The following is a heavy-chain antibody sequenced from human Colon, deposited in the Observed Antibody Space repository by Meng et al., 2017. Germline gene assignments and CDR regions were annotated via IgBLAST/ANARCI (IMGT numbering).Heavy chain of an antibody. V-gene: IGHV3-33*01. CDR3: ARKFDYFDY. J-gene: IGHJ4*02. Sequence: GESLKISCAASGFTFSRSGMHWVRQAPGKGREWVAVIWYDGSNQYYADSVKGRFTISRDNSKNTLYLQMNSLRAEDTAVYYCARKFDYFDYWGQGTLVTVSS. CDR2: IWYDGSNQ. CDR1: GFTFSRSG.